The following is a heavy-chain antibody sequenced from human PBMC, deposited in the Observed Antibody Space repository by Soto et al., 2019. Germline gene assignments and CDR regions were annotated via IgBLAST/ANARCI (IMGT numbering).Heavy chain of an antibody. J-gene: IGHJ4*02. CDR3: ARRRSSFDY. CDR1: GGSKNRSIYC. V-gene: IGHV4-39*01. D-gene: IGHD6-6*01. Sequence: SQTLSLTCIVAGGSKNRSIYCWVWFRDHPGNGMEWIWSIYYSGSTYYNPSLKSRVTISVDTCKNQFYLKLSSVTAADPAVYYCARRRSSFDYWGQGTLVTVSS. CDR2: IYYSGST.